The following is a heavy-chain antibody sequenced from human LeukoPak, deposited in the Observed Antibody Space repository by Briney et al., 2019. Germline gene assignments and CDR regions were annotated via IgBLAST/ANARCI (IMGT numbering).Heavy chain of an antibody. CDR1: GFTFRNYA. V-gene: IGHV3-33*01. CDR2: IWYDGSNK. J-gene: IGHJ3*02. Sequence: PGRSLRLSCAASGFTFRNYAMYWVRQAPGTGLEWATIIWYDGSNKNYADSVKGRFTISRDNSKNTLYLQMNSLRAEDTAVYYCARGAYCSGGRCPGAFDIWGQGTMVTVSP. D-gene: IGHD2-15*01. CDR3: ARGAYCSGGRCPGAFDI.